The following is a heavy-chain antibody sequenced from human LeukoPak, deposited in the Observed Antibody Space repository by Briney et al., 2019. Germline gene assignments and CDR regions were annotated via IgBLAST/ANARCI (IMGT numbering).Heavy chain of an antibody. J-gene: IGHJ4*02. D-gene: IGHD2-15*01. Sequence: PSETLSLTCTVSGGSISSSSYYWGWIRQPPGKGLEWIGSIYYSGSTYYNPSLKSRVTISVDTSKNQSSLKLSSVTAADTAVYYCARQRGLLLRYWDYWGQGTLVTVSS. CDR1: GGSISSSSYY. CDR3: ARQRGLLLRYWDY. CDR2: IYYSGST. V-gene: IGHV4-39*01.